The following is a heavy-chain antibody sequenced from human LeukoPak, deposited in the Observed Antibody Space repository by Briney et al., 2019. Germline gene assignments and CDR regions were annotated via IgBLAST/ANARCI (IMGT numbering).Heavy chain of an antibody. CDR3: ARFDDILTGFSY. D-gene: IGHD3-9*01. CDR1: GGSISTYY. J-gene: IGHJ4*02. CDR2: IYYSGST. Sequence: SETLSLTCTVSGGSISTYYWSWIRQPPGKGLEWIGYIYYSGSTNYNPSLKSRVTISVDTSKNQFSLKLSSVTAADTAVYYCARFDDILTGFSYWGQGTLVTVSS. V-gene: IGHV4-59*01.